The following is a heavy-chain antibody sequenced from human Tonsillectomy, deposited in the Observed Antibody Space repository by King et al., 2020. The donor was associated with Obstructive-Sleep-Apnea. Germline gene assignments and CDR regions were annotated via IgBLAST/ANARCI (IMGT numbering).Heavy chain of an antibody. CDR3: ARGPYDILTSYYLIDY. J-gene: IGHJ4*02. CDR2: ITMSRSFI. D-gene: IGHD3-9*01. CDR1: GFTFSSYS. Sequence: VQLVESGGGLVKPGGSLRLFCAASGFTFSSYSMNWVRQAPGKGLECVSSITMSRSFIYYADSGKGRFTISRDNAKNSLYLQMNSLRAEDTAVYYCARGPYDILTSYYLIDYWGQGTLVTVSS. V-gene: IGHV3-21*01.